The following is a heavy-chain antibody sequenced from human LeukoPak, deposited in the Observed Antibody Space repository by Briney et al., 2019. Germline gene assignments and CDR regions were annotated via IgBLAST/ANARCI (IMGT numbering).Heavy chain of an antibody. V-gene: IGHV4-30-4*08. J-gene: IGHJ3*02. CDR2: IYYSGST. D-gene: IGHD2-2*01. CDR1: GGSISSGDYY. CDR3: ARVPLSDIVVVPAAGSDAFDI. Sequence: SETLSLTCTVSGGSISSGDYYWCWIRQPPGQGLEWIGYIYYSGSTYDNPSLKSRVTISVDTSKNQFSLKLSSVTAADTAVYYCARVPLSDIVVVPAAGSDAFDIWGQGTMVTVSS.